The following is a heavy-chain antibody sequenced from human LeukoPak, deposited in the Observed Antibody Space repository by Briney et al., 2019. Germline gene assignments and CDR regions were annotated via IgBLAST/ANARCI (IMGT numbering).Heavy chain of an antibody. CDR3: AMAPRTVPAAIFEWFDP. D-gene: IGHD2-2*02. V-gene: IGHV1-69*05. CDR1: GGTFSSYA. J-gene: IGHJ5*02. CDR2: IIPIFGTA. Sequence: ASVKVSCKASGGTFSSYAISWVRQAPGQGLEWMGRIIPIFGTANYAQKFQGRVTITTDESTSTAYMELSSLRSEDTAVYYCAMAPRTVPAAIFEWFDPWGQGTLVIVSS.